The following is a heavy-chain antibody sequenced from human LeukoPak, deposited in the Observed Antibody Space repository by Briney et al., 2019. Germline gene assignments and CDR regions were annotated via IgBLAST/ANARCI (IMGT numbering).Heavy chain of an antibody. Sequence: GASVKVSCKASGYTFTGYYMHWVRQAPGQGLEWMGWIDPNSGGTNYAQKFQGRVTMTRDTSISTAYIELSRLRSDDTAVYYCARVARHCSSTSCYRFDPWGQGTLVTVSS. CDR2: IDPNSGGT. CDR3: ARVARHCSSTSCYRFDP. D-gene: IGHD2-2*01. CDR1: GYTFTGYY. V-gene: IGHV1-2*02. J-gene: IGHJ5*02.